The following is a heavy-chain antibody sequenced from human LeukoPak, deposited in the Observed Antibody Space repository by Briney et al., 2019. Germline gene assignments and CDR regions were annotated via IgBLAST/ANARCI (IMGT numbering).Heavy chain of an antibody. CDR2: IGSAGDT. D-gene: IGHD2-15*01. CDR3: AGGHLPVVDGDSLSDAFDI. Sequence: PGGSLRLSCAASGFTFSSYDMHWVRQATGKGLEWVSGIGSAGDTYYRGSVKGRFTIYRENAKNSLYLQITSLRLEDTAVYYCAGGHLPVVDGDSLSDAFDIWGQGTMVTVSS. CDR1: GFTFSSYD. V-gene: IGHV3-13*01. J-gene: IGHJ3*02.